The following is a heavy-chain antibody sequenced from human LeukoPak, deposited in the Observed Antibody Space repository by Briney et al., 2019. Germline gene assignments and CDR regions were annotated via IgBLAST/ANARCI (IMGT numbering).Heavy chain of an antibody. CDR1: GFTFSSYA. V-gene: IGHV4-39*01. D-gene: IGHD6-13*01. CDR3: ARHTAKFSSSSWGDNWFDP. CDR2: IYYSGST. J-gene: IGHJ5*02. Sequence: PGGSLRLSCAASGFTFSSYAMSWVRQAPGKGLEWIGSIYYSGSTYYNPSLKSRVTISVDTSKNQFSLKLSSVTAADTAVYYCARHTAKFSSSSWGDNWFDPWGQGTLVTVSS.